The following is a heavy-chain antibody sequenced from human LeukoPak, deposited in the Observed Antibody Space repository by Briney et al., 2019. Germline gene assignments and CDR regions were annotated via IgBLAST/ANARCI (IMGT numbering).Heavy chain of an antibody. D-gene: IGHD6-13*01. J-gene: IGHJ4*02. CDR3: AKNYGSSWSLDY. Sequence: GGSLRLSCAASGFTFNNYSMHWVRQAPGKGLEWVAFIRYDESNQYYADSVKGRFTISRDNSKNTLYLQMNSLKSEDTAVYYCAKNYGSSWSLDYWGQGTLVTVSS. CDR2: IRYDESNQ. CDR1: GFTFNNYS. V-gene: IGHV3-30*02.